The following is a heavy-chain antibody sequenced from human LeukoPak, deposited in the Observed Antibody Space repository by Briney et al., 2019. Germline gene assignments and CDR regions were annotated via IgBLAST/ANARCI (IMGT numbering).Heavy chain of an antibody. CDR3: ARVDTGGKYFDF. D-gene: IGHD2-8*02. J-gene: IGHJ4*02. V-gene: IGHV6-1*01. Sequence: SQTLSLTCAISGDSVSSNSATWSWIRQSPSRGLEWLGRTYYRSKWYTDYAVSVKSRITINPDTSKNQFSLQPNSVTPEDTAVYYCARVDTGGKYFDFWGQGTLVTVSS. CDR2: TYYRSKWYT. CDR1: GDSVSSNSAT.